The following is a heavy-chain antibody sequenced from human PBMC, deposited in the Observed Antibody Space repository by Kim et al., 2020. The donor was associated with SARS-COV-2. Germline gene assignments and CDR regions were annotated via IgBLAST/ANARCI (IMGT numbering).Heavy chain of an antibody. D-gene: IGHD6-19*01. J-gene: IGHJ4*02. Sequence: GGSLRLSCAASGFTFSDYYMSWIRQAPGKGLEWVSYISSSSSYTNYADSVKGRFTISRDNAKNSLYLQMNSLRAEDTAVYYCARVQRQQLANGYSSGWHYFDYWGQGTLVTVSS. CDR2: ISSSSSYT. CDR1: GFTFSDYY. CDR3: ARVQRQQLANGYSSGWHYFDY. V-gene: IGHV3-11*05.